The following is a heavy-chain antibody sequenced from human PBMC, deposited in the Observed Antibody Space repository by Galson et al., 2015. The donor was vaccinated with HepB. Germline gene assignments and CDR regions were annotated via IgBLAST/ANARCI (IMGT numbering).Heavy chain of an antibody. Sequence: SVKVSCKASGGTFSSYAISWVRQAPGQGLEWMGGIIPIFGTANYAQKFQGRVTITADESTSTAYMELGSLRSEDTAVYYCARYPITIFGVVVPYFDYWGQGTLVTVSS. J-gene: IGHJ4*02. CDR3: ARYPITIFGVVVPYFDY. CDR1: GGTFSSYA. CDR2: IIPIFGTA. V-gene: IGHV1-69*13. D-gene: IGHD3-3*01.